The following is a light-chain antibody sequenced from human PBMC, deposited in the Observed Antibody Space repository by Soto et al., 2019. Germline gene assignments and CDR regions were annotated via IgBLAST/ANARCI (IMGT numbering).Light chain of an antibody. J-gene: IGLJ2*01. V-gene: IGLV2-11*01. CDR2: DVS. Sequence: QSALTQPRSVSGSPGQSVTVSCTGTSSDVGGYNYVSWYQQHPGKAPKLMIYDVSKRPAGVPDRFSACKSGNTASLTISGPQAEDEADYYCCSYAGSYTNVLFGGGTKLTVL. CDR3: CSYAGSYTNVL. CDR1: SSDVGGYNY.